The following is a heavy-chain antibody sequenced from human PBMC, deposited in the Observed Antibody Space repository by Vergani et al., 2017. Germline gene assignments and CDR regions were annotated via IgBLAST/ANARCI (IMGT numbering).Heavy chain of an antibody. Sequence: QVQLVESGGGVVQPGRSLRLSCAASGFTFNQYGMHWVRQAPGKGLEWVAVTWYDGNNKPYADSVKGRFTISRDNSKITMYLQMNSLRDEDTGVYYCARDLRLLYNRFDPWGQGTLVTVSS. CDR2: TWYDGNNK. CDR1: GFTFNQYG. D-gene: IGHD1-14*01. CDR3: ARDLRLLYNRFDP. J-gene: IGHJ5*02. V-gene: IGHV3-33*01.